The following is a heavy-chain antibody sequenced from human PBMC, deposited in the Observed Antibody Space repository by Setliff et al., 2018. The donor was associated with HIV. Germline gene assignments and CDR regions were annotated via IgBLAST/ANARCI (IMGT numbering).Heavy chain of an antibody. D-gene: IGHD3-10*01. Sequence: GESLKISCKGSGYTFTNYWIAWVRHMPGKGLEWMGIIYPGDYDTRYSPSFQGQVTISADESISTAYLQWSSLKASDTAMYYCVRHVSSSAVFDPWGQGTLVTVSS. V-gene: IGHV5-51*01. CDR1: GYTFTNYW. J-gene: IGHJ5*02. CDR2: IYPGDYDT. CDR3: VRHVSSSAVFDP.